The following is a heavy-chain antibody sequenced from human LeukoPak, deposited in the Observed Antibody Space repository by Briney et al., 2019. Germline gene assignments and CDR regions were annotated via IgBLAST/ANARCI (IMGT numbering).Heavy chain of an antibody. J-gene: IGHJ4*02. D-gene: IGHD6-19*01. V-gene: IGHV3-23*01. Sequence: GGSLRLSGAASGFSSSIYAMSWVRQAPGKELEWVSSFSDSGTSTFYADSVKGRFTISRDSSKNTLYLQMNSLRAEDTAVYYCAQRHSRGWFYFAYWGQGTLVTVSS. CDR2: FSDSGTST. CDR1: GFSSSIYA. CDR3: AQRHSRGWFYFAY.